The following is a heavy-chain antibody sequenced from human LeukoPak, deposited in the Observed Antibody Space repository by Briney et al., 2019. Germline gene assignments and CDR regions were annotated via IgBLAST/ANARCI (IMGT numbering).Heavy chain of an antibody. J-gene: IGHJ6*03. Sequence: SETLSLTCTVSGGSISSYYWSWIRQPPGKGLEWIGYIYYSGSTNYNPSLKSRVTISVDTSKNQFSLKLSSVTAADTAVYYCARDGVGSADYYYYMDVWGKGTTVTVSS. CDR2: IYYSGST. CDR1: GGSISSYY. V-gene: IGHV4-59*01. CDR3: ARDGVGSADYYYYMDV.